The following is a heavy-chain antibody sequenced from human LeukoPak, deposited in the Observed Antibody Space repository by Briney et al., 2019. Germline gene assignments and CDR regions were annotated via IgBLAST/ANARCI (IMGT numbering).Heavy chain of an antibody. CDR2: INHSGST. V-gene: IGHV4-34*01. J-gene: IGHJ3*02. D-gene: IGHD6-19*01. CDR1: GGSFSGYC. Sequence: KPSETLSLTCAVYGGSFSGYCWSWIRQPPGKGLEWIGEINHSGSTNYNPSLKSRVTISVDTSKNQFSLKLSSVTAADTAVYYCARDSSGWQRRAFDIWGQGTMVTVSS. CDR3: ARDSSGWQRRAFDI.